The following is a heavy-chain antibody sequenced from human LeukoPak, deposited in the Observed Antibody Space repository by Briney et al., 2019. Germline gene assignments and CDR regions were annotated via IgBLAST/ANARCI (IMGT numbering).Heavy chain of an antibody. Sequence: PGGALRLSCAASGLTFSSYAMSWVRQAPGKGLDWGSAISGSGDSTYYADSVKGRFTISRDNSKNTLYLQMNSLRAEDTAVYYCAKLRSSMVRGVIDSWGQGNLVTVSS. CDR1: GLTFSSYA. J-gene: IGHJ4*02. CDR3: AKLRSSMVRGVIDS. D-gene: IGHD3-10*01. V-gene: IGHV3-23*01. CDR2: ISGSGDST.